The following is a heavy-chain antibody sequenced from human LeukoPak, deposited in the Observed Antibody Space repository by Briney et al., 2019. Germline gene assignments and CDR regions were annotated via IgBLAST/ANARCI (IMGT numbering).Heavy chain of an antibody. J-gene: IGHJ4*02. V-gene: IGHV1-24*01. Sequence: ASEKGSCKLSGNTLRELPIQWVRQAGGKGLEWMAGFDPENAEIVYAQKFQGRVTMTEDTSTNTAYMELTSLTSDDTALYYCATRGSDFWSGFDFWGQGTQVTVSS. CDR2: FDPENAEI. D-gene: IGHD3-3*01. CDR1: GNTLRELP. CDR3: ATRGSDFWSGFDF.